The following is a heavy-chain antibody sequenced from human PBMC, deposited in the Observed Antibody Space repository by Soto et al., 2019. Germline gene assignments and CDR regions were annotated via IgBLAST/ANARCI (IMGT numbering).Heavy chain of an antibody. J-gene: IGHJ4*02. CDR3: ARDGLITTSGVEFDC. D-gene: IGHD7-27*01. CDR2: IKGDGSGT. CDR1: GFTFSNYW. V-gene: IGHV3-74*03. Sequence: GGSLRLSCAASGFTFSNYWMQWVRQAPGKGLVWVSRIKGDGSGTTYADSVKGRFTISRDNAKNTLYLQMDSLRAEDTAVYYCARDGLITTSGVEFDCWGQGTLVTVSS.